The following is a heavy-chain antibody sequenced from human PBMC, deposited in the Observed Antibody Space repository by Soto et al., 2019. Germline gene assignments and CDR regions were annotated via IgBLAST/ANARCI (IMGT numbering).Heavy chain of an antibody. V-gene: IGHV3-23*01. CDR1: GFTFSSYA. J-gene: IGHJ2*01. D-gene: IGHD6-6*01. CDR3: AKGRIAARGYWYFDL. CDR2: ISGSGGST. Sequence: SLRLSCAASGFTFSSYAMSWVRQAPGKGLEWVSAISGSGGSTYYADSVKGRFTISRDNSKNTLYLQMNSLRAEDTAVYYCAKGRIAARGYWYFDLWGRGTLVTVSS.